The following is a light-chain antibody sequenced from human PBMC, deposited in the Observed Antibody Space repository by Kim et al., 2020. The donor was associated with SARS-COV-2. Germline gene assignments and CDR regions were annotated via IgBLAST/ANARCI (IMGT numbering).Light chain of an antibody. CDR2: GGS. Sequence: PGERDTLSCRASESVSSSYLAWYQQKPGQAPRLLIYGGSSRATGIPDRFSGSGSGTDVTITISRLEPEDFAVDYCQQYGSSPPWTFGQGTKVDIK. CDR3: QQYGSSPPWT. V-gene: IGKV3-20*01. J-gene: IGKJ1*01. CDR1: ESVSSSY.